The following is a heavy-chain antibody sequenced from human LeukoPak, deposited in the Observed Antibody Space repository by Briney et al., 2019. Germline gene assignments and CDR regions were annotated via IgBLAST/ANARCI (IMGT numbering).Heavy chain of an antibody. CDR2: ISSSSITK. V-gene: IGHV3-48*01. D-gene: IGHD1-26*01. J-gene: IGHJ6*02. CDR1: GFTFSSSN. CDR3: VTWDYYYGMDV. Sequence: AGGSLRLSCAASGFTFSSSNMNWVRQPPGKGLEWVSYISSSSITKNYADSVKGRFTISRDNAKNSLYLQMNSLRAEDTAVYYCVTWDYYYGMDVWGQGTTVTVSS.